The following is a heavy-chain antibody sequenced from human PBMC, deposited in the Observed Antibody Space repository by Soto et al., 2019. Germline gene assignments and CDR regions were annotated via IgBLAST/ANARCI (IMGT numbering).Heavy chain of an antibody. Sequence: QVHLVQSGTEVKKPGSSVKVSCKASGGTFSSSGFSWVRQAPGQGLEWMGMIVPSLDTTNYAQKFQARVTITADEATRTAYMELRSLRSEDTAVYYCARWPQPRYTADPYAVDVWGQGTRVIVSS. J-gene: IGHJ6*02. D-gene: IGHD3-16*02. V-gene: IGHV1-69*11. CDR1: GGTFSSSG. CDR3: ARWPQPRYTADPYAVDV. CDR2: IVPSLDTT.